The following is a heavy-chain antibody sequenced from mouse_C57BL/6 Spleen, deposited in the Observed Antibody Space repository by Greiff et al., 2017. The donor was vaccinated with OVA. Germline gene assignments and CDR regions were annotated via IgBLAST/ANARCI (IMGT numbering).Heavy chain of an antibody. CDR2: IDPSDSYT. CDR1: GYTFTSYW. J-gene: IGHJ3*01. CDR3: GRSYYGSSQAWFAY. V-gene: IGHV1-69*01. D-gene: IGHD1-1*01. Sequence: QVQLQQPGAELVMPGASVKLSCKASGYTFTSYWMHWVKQRPGQGLEWIGEIDPSDSYTNYNPKFKGKSTFTVDKSSSTASLQLSSLTSEDSAVYYCGRSYYGSSQAWFAYWGQGTLVTVSA.